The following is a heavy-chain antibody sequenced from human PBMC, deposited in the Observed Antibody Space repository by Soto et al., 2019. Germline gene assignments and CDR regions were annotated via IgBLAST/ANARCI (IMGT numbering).Heavy chain of an antibody. CDR1: GGSISSSSYY. CDR3: ARQVFFMGRSGWWGY. Sequence: SETLSLTCTVSGGSISSSSYYWGWIRQPPGKGLEWIGSIYYSGSTYYNPSLKSRVTISVDTSKNQFSLKLSSVTAADTAVYYCARQVFFMGRSGWWGYWGQGTLVTVFS. D-gene: IGHD6-19*01. J-gene: IGHJ4*02. V-gene: IGHV4-39*01. CDR2: IYYSGST.